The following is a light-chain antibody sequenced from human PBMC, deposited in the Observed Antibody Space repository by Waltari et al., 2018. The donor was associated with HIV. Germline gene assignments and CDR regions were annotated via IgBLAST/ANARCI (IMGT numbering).Light chain of an antibody. V-gene: IGLV2-8*01. J-gene: IGLJ2*01. CDR1: SSDVGGSNS. CDR2: EVT. CDR3: SSYAGSNNLL. Sequence: QSALPQPPSASGSPGQSVTISCTGNSSDVGGSNSFSWYQPHPGKAPKLMIYEVTKRPSGVPDRFSGSKSGNTASLTVSGLQAEDEADYYCSSYAGSNNLLFGGGTKLTVL.